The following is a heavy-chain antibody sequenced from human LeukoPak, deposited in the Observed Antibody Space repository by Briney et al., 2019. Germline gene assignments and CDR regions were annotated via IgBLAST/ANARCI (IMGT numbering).Heavy chain of an antibody. V-gene: IGHV3-48*02. Sequence: GGSLRLSCAASGFTFSSYSMNWVRQAPGKGLEWVSYISSSSNIINYADSVKGRFTISRDNSKNTLYLQMNGLGEEDTALYYCARDRLTVFGVITYYFDSWGQGTLVTVSS. CDR3: ARDRLTVFGVITYYFDS. CDR1: GFTFSSYS. D-gene: IGHD3-3*01. J-gene: IGHJ4*02. CDR2: ISSSSNII.